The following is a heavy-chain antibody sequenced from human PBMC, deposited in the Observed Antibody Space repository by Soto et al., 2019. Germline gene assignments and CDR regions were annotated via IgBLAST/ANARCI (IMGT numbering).Heavy chain of an antibody. CDR2: ITSRSDTI. CDR1: GFTFRDYS. D-gene: IGHD6-19*01. V-gene: IGHV3-48*02. CDR3: VPGWYSSGLQYS. J-gene: IGHJ5*02. Sequence: EVQLVESGGGLIQPGGSLRLSCAVSGFTFRDYSMNWVRQVPGKGLEWISYITSRSDTIYYADSVKGRFTISRDNAKNSLYLQMNSLRDEDTAVYYCVPGWYSSGLQYSWGRETLVTVSS.